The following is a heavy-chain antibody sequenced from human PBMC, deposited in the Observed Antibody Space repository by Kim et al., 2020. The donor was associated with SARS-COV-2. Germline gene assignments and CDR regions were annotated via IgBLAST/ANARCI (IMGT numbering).Heavy chain of an antibody. J-gene: IGHJ4*02. Sequence: RFTISRDNSENTLYLQMNSLRAEDTAVYYCARGGGWYCSSTSCYNSNFDYWGQGTLVTVSS. V-gene: IGHV3-30*07. D-gene: IGHD2-2*02. CDR3: ARGGGWYCSSTSCYNSNFDY.